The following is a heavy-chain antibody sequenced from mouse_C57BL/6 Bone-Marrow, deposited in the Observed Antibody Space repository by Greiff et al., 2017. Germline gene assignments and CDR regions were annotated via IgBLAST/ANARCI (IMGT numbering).Heavy chain of an antibody. CDR3: ARNFDYDAEYYFNY. Sequence: VKLVESGPGLVAPSQSLSITCTVSGFSLTSYAISWVRQPPGKGLEWLGVIWTGGGTNYNSALKSRLSISKDNSKSQVFLKMNSLQTDDTARYYCARNFDYDAEYYFNYWGQGTTRTVSS. CDR2: IWTGGGT. CDR1: GFSLTSYA. J-gene: IGHJ2*01. D-gene: IGHD2-4*01. V-gene: IGHV2-9-1*01.